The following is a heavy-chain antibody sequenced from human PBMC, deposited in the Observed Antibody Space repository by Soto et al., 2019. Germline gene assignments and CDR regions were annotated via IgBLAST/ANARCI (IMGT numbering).Heavy chain of an antibody. D-gene: IGHD2-2*01. J-gene: IGHJ6*02. CDR1: GGTFSSYA. Sequence: SVKVSCKASGGTFSSYAISWVRQAPGQGLEWMGGIIPIFGTANYAQKFQGRVTITADESTSTAYMELSSLRSEDTAVYYCAIVYCISTSCYAPYYYYYYGMDVWGQGTTVTVSS. CDR3: AIVYCISTSCYAPYYYYYYGMDV. CDR2: IIPIFGTA. V-gene: IGHV1-69*13.